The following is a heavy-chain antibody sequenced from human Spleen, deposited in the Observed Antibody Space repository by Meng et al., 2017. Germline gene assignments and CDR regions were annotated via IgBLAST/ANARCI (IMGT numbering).Heavy chain of an antibody. D-gene: IGHD2-15*01. CDR1: GDSISSSDSY. CDR2: IGHSGFT. Sequence: QPQLQESGPGLVKPSEALSLTCSVSGDSISSSDSYWGWIRQSPGKGLEWIGSIGHSGFTYYTPSLESRVTVSVDTSRSQFSLELTSVTAADTAVYYCATRGGEYWGQGTLVTVSS. CDR3: ATRGGEY. J-gene: IGHJ4*02. V-gene: IGHV4-39*01.